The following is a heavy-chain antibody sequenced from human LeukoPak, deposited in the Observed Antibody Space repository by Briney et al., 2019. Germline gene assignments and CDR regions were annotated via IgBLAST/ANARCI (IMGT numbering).Heavy chain of an antibody. CDR1: GGSFSGYY. D-gene: IGHD2-2*01. Sequence: PSETLSLTCAVYGGSFSGYYWSWIRQPPGKGLEWIGEINHSGSTNYNPSLKSRVTISVDTSKNQFSLKLSSVTAADTAVYYCARGRGCSSTSCSRNWFDPWGQGTLVTVSS. CDR3: ARGRGCSSTSCSRNWFDP. J-gene: IGHJ5*02. CDR2: INHSGST. V-gene: IGHV4-34*01.